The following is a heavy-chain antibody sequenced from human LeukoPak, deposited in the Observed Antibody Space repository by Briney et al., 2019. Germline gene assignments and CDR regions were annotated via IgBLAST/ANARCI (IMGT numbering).Heavy chain of an antibody. V-gene: IGHV1-18*01. Sequence: ASVKVSCMASGYTFTSYGISWVRQAHGQGLEWTGWISAYNGNTNYAQKLQGRVTMTTDTSTSSAYMELRSLRSDDTAVYYCARDMGREWGQATVRGHFDYWGQGTLVTVSS. CDR2: ISAYNGNT. CDR1: GYTFTSYG. J-gene: IGHJ4*02. D-gene: IGHD1-26*01. CDR3: ARDMGREWGQATVRGHFDY.